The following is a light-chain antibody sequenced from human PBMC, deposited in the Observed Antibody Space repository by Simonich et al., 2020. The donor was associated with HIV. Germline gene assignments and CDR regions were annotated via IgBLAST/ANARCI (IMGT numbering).Light chain of an antibody. Sequence: DIQMTQSPSSLSASVGDRVTITCRASQPISNSLAWYQQKPGKAPKLLLYAASRLESGVPSRFSGGGSGTDYTLTISSLQPEDFAAYYCQQYYNAPHTFGQGTKLEIK. CDR1: QPISNS. CDR3: QQYYNAPHT. V-gene: IGKV1-NL1*01. CDR2: AAS. J-gene: IGKJ2*01.